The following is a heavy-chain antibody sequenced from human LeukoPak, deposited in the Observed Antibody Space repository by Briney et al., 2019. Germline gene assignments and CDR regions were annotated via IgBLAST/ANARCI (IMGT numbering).Heavy chain of an antibody. D-gene: IGHD6-13*01. CDR3: VGSSWFAPFDY. V-gene: IGHV1-46*01. CDR1: GYTFTSYY. J-gene: IGHJ4*02. Sequence: GASVKVSCKASGYTFTSYYMHWVRQAPGQGLEWMGIINPSGGSTSYAQKFQGRVTMTRDTSTSTVYMELSSLRSEDTAVYYCVGSSWFAPFDYWGQGTLVTVSS. CDR2: INPSGGST.